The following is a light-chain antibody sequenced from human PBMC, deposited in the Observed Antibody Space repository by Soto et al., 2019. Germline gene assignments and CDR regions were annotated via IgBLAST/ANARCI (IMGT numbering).Light chain of an antibody. V-gene: IGKV3-20*01. CDR2: GAS. Sequence: EIVLTHSPGTLSLSPWERATLSCRASQSVSSSYLAWYQQKPGQAPRLLIYGASNRATGIPDRFSGSGSGTDFTLTISRLEPEDFAVYYCQQYNDWPTFGQGTKVDIK. CDR3: QQYNDWPT. J-gene: IGKJ1*01. CDR1: QSVSSSY.